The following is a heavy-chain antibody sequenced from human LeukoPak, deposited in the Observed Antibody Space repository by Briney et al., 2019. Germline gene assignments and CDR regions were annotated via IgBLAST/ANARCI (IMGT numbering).Heavy chain of an antibody. CDR2: IHYSGVT. J-gene: IGHJ4*02. D-gene: IGHD3-10*01. Sequence: PSETLSLTCAVYGGSFSGYYWSWIRQPPGKGLEWIAYIHYSGVTSYNPSLKSRVTISVDTSENQFSLKLSSVTAADTAVYFCARTVPHGSGDYWGQGTLVTVSS. V-gene: IGHV4-59*01. CDR1: GGSFSGYY. CDR3: ARTVPHGSGDY.